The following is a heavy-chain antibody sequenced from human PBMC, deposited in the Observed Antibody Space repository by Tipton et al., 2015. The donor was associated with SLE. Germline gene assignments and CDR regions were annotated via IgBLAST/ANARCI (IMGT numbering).Heavy chain of an antibody. V-gene: IGHV4-59*01. CDR3: ARARYYDFWSGYSFDY. D-gene: IGHD3-3*01. Sequence: PGLVKPSETLSLTCTVSGGSISSYYWSWIRQPPGKGLEWIGYIYYSGSTNYNPSLKSRVTISVDTSKNQFSLKLSSVTAADTAVYYCARARYYDFWSGYSFDYWGQGTLVTVSS. CDR1: GGSISSYY. CDR2: IYYSGST. J-gene: IGHJ4*02.